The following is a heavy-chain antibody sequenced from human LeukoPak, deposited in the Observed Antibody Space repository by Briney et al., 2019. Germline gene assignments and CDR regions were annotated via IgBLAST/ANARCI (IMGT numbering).Heavy chain of an antibody. D-gene: IGHD3-10*01. Sequence: GGPLRLSCAASGFNFRGQAMSWVRQGPGKGLEWVAGISGRGETTYYADSVKGRFTISRDNSKNTLFLQVNSLRAEDTAVYYCAKDVIRGGISYFDSWGQGTQVAVSS. CDR3: AKDVIRGGISYFDS. CDR2: ISGRGETT. V-gene: IGHV3-23*01. CDR1: GFNFRGQA. J-gene: IGHJ4*02.